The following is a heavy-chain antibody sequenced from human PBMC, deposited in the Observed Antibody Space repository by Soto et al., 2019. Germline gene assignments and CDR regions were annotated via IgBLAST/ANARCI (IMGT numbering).Heavy chain of an antibody. CDR2: IIPIVDAT. D-gene: IGHD4-17*01. CDR3: ASAPPHDTGDHDAFDI. J-gene: IGHJ3*02. V-gene: IGHV1-69*12. CDR1: GGTFSRHA. Sequence: QVQLVQSGTEVKKPGSSVKVSCKASGGTFSRHAVSWVRQAPGQGLEWMGAIIPIVDATNDAQKFQARVTITADESTNTVYMELRSLRSEDTAVYFCASAPPHDTGDHDAFDIWGQGTMVIVSS.